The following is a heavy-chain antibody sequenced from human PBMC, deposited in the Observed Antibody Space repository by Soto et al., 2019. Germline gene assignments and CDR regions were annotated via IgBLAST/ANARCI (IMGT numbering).Heavy chain of an antibody. CDR1: GFTFSSYA. J-gene: IGHJ6*02. V-gene: IGHV3-30-3*01. CDR2: ISYDGSNK. D-gene: IGHD4-17*01. CDR3: AREGGSYGDYVSYYGMDV. Sequence: QVQLVESGGGVVQSGRSLRLSCAASGFTFSSYAMHWVRQAPGKGLEWVAVISYDGSNKYYADSVKGRFTISRDNSKNTLYLQMNSLGAEDTAVYDCAREGGSYGDYVSYYGMDVWGQGTTVTVSS.